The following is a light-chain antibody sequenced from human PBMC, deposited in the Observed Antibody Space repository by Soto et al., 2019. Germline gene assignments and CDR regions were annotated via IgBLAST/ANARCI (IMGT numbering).Light chain of an antibody. V-gene: IGLV1-40*01. CDR1: SSKIGADYE. Sequence: QSVLTQPPSVSGAPGERVIISCTGGSSKIGADYEVHWYQQLPGTAPKLLIYGNTNRPSGVPDRFSGSKSGSSVSLAITGLQAEDETDYYCQLYDNTLKGSVFGTGTKVTVL. CDR2: GNT. J-gene: IGLJ1*01. CDR3: QLYDNTLKGSV.